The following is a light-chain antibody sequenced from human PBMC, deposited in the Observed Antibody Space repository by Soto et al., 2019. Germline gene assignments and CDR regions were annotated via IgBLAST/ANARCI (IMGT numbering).Light chain of an antibody. V-gene: IGKV3-20*01. Sequence: EIVLTQSPGTLSLSPGERATLSCRASQSVSSSYLAWYQQKPGQAPRLLIYGASSRATGIPDRFSGSGSGTYFTLIISRLEREYFSVYYFQQYGSSPYTFDQGTKLEIK. CDR1: QSVSSSY. J-gene: IGKJ2*01. CDR2: GAS. CDR3: QQYGSSPYT.